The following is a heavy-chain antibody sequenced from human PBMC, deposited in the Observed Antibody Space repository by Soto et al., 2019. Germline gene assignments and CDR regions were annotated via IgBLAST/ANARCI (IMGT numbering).Heavy chain of an antibody. J-gene: IGHJ6*02. Sequence: SETKSLTCAVSGESIINIYYRSCIRNPPGKGLEWIAGIIHTGNTNYNPSLKSRLTISVDTSKNQFSLRLRSVTAADTAVYYCAREHPQNASYLYGLDVWGQGNKVTGSS. CDR2: IIHTGNT. D-gene: IGHD2-2*01. CDR3: AREHPQNASYLYGLDV. CDR1: GESIINIYY. V-gene: IGHV4-38-2*02.